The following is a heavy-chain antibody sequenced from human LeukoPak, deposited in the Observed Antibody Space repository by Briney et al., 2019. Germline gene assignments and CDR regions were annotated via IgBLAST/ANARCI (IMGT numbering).Heavy chain of an antibody. Sequence: GESLKISCKGSGYSFTYYWIAWVRQMPGKGLEWMGIIYPGDSDTRYSPSFQGQVTISDDKSVSAAYLQWSSLKASDTAMYYCASPPTRECSSISCPLSYWGQGTLVTVSS. CDR2: IYPGDSDT. J-gene: IGHJ4*02. CDR3: ASPPTRECSSISCPLSY. D-gene: IGHD2-2*01. CDR1: GYSFTYYW. V-gene: IGHV5-51*01.